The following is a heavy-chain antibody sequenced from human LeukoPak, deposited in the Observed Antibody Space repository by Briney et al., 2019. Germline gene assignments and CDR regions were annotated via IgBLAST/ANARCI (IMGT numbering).Heavy chain of an antibody. CDR3: ARARPSMWIDY. D-gene: IGHD5-12*01. CDR1: GFTFSSYA. V-gene: IGHV3-30*04. J-gene: IGHJ4*02. Sequence: GGSLRLSCAASGFTFSSYAMYWVRQAPGKGLEWVAVISYDGSDKFYADSVKGRFTISRDSSKNTLYLQMNSLRPEDKAVYYCARARPSMWIDYWGQGTLVTVSS. CDR2: ISYDGSDK.